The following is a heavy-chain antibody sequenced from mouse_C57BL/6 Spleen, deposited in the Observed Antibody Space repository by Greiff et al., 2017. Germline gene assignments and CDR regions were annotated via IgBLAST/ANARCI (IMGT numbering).Heavy chain of an antibody. J-gene: IGHJ2*01. CDR3: ARGGDFDY. CDR2: IYPGNGDT. Sequence: QVQLQQSGPELVKPGASVKISCKASGYAFSSSWMNWVKQRPGKGLEWIGRIYPGNGDTNYNGKFKGKATLTADKSSSTAYMKLSSLTSEDSAVYFCARGGDFDYWGKGTTLTVSS. CDR1: GYAFSSSW. V-gene: IGHV1-82*01.